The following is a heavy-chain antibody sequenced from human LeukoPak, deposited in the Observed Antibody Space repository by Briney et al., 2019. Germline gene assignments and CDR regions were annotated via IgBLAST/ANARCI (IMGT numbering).Heavy chain of an antibody. D-gene: IGHD5-12*01. Sequence: QPGGCLRLSCAASGFTVSSYGMSSVRQAPGKGLEWVSAISGSGGSTYYADSVKGRFTIYRDNSKNTLYLQMNSLRAEDTAVYYCAKFVATDYWGQGTLVTVSS. CDR1: GFTVSSYG. CDR3: AKFVATDY. V-gene: IGHV3-23*01. CDR2: ISGSGGST. J-gene: IGHJ4*02.